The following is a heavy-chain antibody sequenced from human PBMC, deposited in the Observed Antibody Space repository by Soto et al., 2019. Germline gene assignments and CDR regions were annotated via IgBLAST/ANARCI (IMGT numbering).Heavy chain of an antibody. CDR2: VSATAGTT. V-gene: IGHV3-23*01. Sequence: GGSLRLSCASSGFTFSNYAMSWVRQAPGKGLEWVSLVSATAGTTYYTDSVKGRFTISRDNSRNTVHLQMNSLRADDTAVYYCAKDRLAGGFDYWGQGTLVTVSS. CDR3: AKDRLAGGFDY. CDR1: GFTFSNYA. J-gene: IGHJ4*02. D-gene: IGHD3-16*01.